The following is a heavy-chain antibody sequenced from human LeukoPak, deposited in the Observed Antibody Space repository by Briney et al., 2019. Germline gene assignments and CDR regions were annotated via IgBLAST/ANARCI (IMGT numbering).Heavy chain of an antibody. Sequence: ASVKVSCKASGYTFTSYAMHWVRQAPGQRLEWMGWINAGNGNTKYSQKFQGRVTITRDTSASTAYMELSSLRSEDTAVYYCARARGGGEDCFDYWGQGTLVTVS. D-gene: IGHD2-21*01. V-gene: IGHV1-3*01. J-gene: IGHJ4*02. CDR3: ARARGGGEDCFDY. CDR2: INAGNGNT. CDR1: GYTFTSYA.